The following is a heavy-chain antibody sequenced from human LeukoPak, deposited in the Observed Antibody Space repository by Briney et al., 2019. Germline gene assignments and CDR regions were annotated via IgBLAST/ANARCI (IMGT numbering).Heavy chain of an antibody. Sequence: GGSLRLSCEVSGFPFTLYNMNWVRQAPGKGLEWLSYISSSTNTIYYADSVKGRFTISRDNAKNSLYLQMNDLGAEDTAVYYCARELNGYGYYFFDYWGPGTLVTVSS. D-gene: IGHD3-16*01. CDR1: GFPFTLYN. J-gene: IGHJ4*02. CDR2: ISSSTNTI. V-gene: IGHV3-48*04. CDR3: ARELNGYGYYFFDY.